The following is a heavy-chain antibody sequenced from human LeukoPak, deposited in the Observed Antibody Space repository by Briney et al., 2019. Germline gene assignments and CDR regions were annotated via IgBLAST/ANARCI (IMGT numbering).Heavy chain of an antibody. CDR3: ARGNGFLRWFDY. Sequence: ASVKVSCKTSGYTFTECYMHWVRQAPGQGLEWMGWINPNSGGTDYAQKFQGRVSMTRDTSISTAYMELTRLRSDDTAVYYCARGNGFLRWFDYWGQGTLVTVSS. CDR2: INPNSGGT. CDR1: GYTFTECY. J-gene: IGHJ4*02. D-gene: IGHD2-8*01. V-gene: IGHV1-2*02.